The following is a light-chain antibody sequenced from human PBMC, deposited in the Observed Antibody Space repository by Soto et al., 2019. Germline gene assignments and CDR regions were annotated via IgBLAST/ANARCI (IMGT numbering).Light chain of an antibody. CDR1: QSVSSL. Sequence: EIELTQSPATLSLSPGERATLSCRASQSVSSLLAWYQQKSGQPPRLLVSDASKRATGVPARFSGSGSGTDFTLIISSLEPEDFAVYYCQQRSNWPLTFGGGTKVEIK. J-gene: IGKJ4*01. V-gene: IGKV3-11*01. CDR3: QQRSNWPLT. CDR2: DAS.